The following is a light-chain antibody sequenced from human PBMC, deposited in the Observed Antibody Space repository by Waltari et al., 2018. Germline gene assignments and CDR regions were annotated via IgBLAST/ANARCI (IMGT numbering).Light chain of an antibody. Sequence: DIQMTQSPSSLSASAGDRVTITCRASQPISFSLNWYQQIPGRAPKPLIYVASSLQSGVPSRFSGSGSGTNFTLTISSLQPEDFATYHCQQSYSLPYTFGQGT. CDR2: VAS. J-gene: IGKJ2*01. CDR1: QPISFS. CDR3: QQSYSLPYT. V-gene: IGKV1-39*01.